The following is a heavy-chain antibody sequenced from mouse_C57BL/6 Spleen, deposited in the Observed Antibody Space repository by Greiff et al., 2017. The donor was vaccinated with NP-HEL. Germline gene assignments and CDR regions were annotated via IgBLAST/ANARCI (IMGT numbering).Heavy chain of an antibody. CDR3: ASGLGRVTTDWYFDV. CDR1: GYTFTSYW. D-gene: IGHD2-2*01. CDR2: IYPSDSET. V-gene: IGHV1-61*01. Sequence: QVQLQQPGAELVRPGSSVKLSCKASGYTFTSYWMDWVKQRPGQGLEWIGNIYPSDSETHYNQKFKDTATLTVDKSSSTAYMQLSSLTSEDSAVYYCASGLGRVTTDWYFDVWGTGTTVTVSS. J-gene: IGHJ1*03.